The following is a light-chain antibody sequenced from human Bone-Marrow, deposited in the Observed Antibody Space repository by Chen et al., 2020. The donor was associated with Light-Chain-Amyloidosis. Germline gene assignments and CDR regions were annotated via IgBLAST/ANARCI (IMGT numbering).Light chain of an antibody. Sequence: ELVLTQSPRTLSLSPGEGANLSCRASQTISSNYLTWYQQKFGQAPRLLIYGSSSRATGLPDGFTGSGSGTDFTLTINRLEPEDFAMYYCQQYGTSPLTFGGGTKVEIK. CDR2: GSS. CDR1: QTISSNY. CDR3: QQYGTSPLT. J-gene: IGKJ4*01. V-gene: IGKV3-20*01.